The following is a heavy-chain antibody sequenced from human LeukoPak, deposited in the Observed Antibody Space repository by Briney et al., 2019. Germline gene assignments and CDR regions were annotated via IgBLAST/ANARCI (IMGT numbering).Heavy chain of an antibody. V-gene: IGHV3-13*01. J-gene: IGHJ4*02. CDR2: ITTAGDT. CDR3: ARDAPGAYYYS. Sequence: GGSLRLSCAASGFTFSSYDFHWVRQPTGKGLEWVSIITTAGDTYYPGSVKGRFTISRDNAKNSLYLQMNSLRAEDTAVYYCARDAPGAYYYSWGQGTLVTVSS. D-gene: IGHD3-22*01. CDR1: GFTFSSYD.